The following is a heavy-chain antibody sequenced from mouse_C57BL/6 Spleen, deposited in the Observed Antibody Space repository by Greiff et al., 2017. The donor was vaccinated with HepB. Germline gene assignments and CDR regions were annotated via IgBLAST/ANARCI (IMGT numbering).Heavy chain of an antibody. CDR3: ARGPYYGSSPAWIAY. CDR2: ISGGGGNT. D-gene: IGHD1-1*01. V-gene: IGHV5-9*01. Sequence: VKLEESGGGLVKPGGSLKLSCAASGFTFSSYTMSWVRQTPEKRLEWVATISGGGGNTYYPDTVKGRFTISRDNAKNTLYLQMSSLRSEDMALYYGARGPYYGSSPAWIAYWGQGTLVTVSA. J-gene: IGHJ3*01. CDR1: GFTFSSYT.